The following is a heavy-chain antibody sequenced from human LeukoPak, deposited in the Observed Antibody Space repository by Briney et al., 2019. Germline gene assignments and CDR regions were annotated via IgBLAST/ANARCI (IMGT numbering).Heavy chain of an antibody. D-gene: IGHD2/OR15-2a*01. V-gene: IGHV3-30-3*01. J-gene: IGHJ3*02. CDR3: ARDVSSAFDI. CDR2: ISYDGINK. Sequence: PGRSLRLSCAPSGFTFSSYAMHWVRQAPGKGLEWVAVISYDGINKYYADSVKGRFTISRDNSKNTLYLQTNSLRAEDTAVFYCARDVSSAFDIWGQGTMVTVSS. CDR1: GFTFSSYA.